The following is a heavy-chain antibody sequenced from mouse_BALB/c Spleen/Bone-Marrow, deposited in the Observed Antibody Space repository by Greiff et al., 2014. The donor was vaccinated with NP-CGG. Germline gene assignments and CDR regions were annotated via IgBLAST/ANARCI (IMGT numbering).Heavy chain of an antibody. CDR3: ASYYYGRYFDV. CDR1: GFNIKDTY. J-gene: IGHJ1*01. V-gene: IGHV14-3*02. D-gene: IGHD1-1*01. Sequence: VQVVESGAELVKPGASVKLSCTASGFNIKDTYMHWVKQRPEQGLEWIGRIDPANGNTKYDPKFQGKATITADTSSNTAYLQLSSLTSEDTAVYYCASYYYGRYFDVWGAGTTVTVSS. CDR2: IDPANGNT.